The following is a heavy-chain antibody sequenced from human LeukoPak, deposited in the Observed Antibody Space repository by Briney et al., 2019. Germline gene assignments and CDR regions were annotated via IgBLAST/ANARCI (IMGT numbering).Heavy chain of an antibody. CDR2: IYYSGST. J-gene: IGHJ3*02. D-gene: IGHD3-3*01. V-gene: IGHV4-59*01. Sequence: PSETLSLTCTVSGGSISSYYWSWIRQPPGKGLEWIGYIYYSGSTNYNPSLKSRVTISVDTSKNQFSLKLSSVTAADTAVYYCARGSGGYYTDDAFDIWGQGTMATVSS. CDR1: GGSISSYY. CDR3: ARGSGGYYTDDAFDI.